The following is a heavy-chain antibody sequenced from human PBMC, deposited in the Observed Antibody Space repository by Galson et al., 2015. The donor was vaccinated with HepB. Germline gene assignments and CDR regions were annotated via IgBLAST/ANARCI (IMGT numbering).Heavy chain of an antibody. D-gene: IGHD1-26*01. CDR1: GFTFSSYV. V-gene: IGHV3-23*01. CDR3: AKLEFRYSGSNLGPFDY. J-gene: IGHJ4*02. Sequence: SLRLSCAASGFTFSSYVMTWVRQAPGKGLEWVSAIIGSGITTYYADSVKGRFTISRDNSKSTLYLQMNSLRAEDTALYYCAKLEFRYSGSNLGPFDYWGQGTPLTVSS. CDR2: IIGSGITT.